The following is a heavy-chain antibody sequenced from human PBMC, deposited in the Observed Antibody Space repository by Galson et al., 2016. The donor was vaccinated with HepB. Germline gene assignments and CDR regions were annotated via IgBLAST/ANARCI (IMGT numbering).Heavy chain of an antibody. Sequence: ETLSLTCSVSGDSLSSHYWNWVRQSPGKGLEWIGHIYYSGATSYEPSLKSRVTISEDRSNNQVFMSLASVTAADTAVYYCARGPNYFEGCGPGLDYWGPGILVIVSS. CDR3: ARGPNYFEGCGPGLDY. J-gene: IGHJ4*02. V-gene: IGHV4-59*11. CDR2: IYYSGAT. CDR1: GDSLSSHY. D-gene: IGHD3-22*01.